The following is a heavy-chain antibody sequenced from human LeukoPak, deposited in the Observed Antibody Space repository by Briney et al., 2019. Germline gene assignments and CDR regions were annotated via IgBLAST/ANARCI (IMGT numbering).Heavy chain of an antibody. Sequence: GGSLRLSCAASGFPFSSYNMNWVRQAPGKGLEWVSSISSSNSYIYYADSVKGRFTISRDNAKNSLYLQMNSLRTEDTAVYYCAKDVAYTFDYWGQGTLVTVSS. CDR1: GFPFSSYN. J-gene: IGHJ4*02. V-gene: IGHV3-21*06. CDR2: ISSSNSYI. D-gene: IGHD3-16*01. CDR3: AKDVAYTFDY.